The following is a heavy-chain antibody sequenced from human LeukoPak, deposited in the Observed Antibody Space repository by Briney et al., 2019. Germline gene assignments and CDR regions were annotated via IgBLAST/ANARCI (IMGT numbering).Heavy chain of an antibody. Sequence: PGRSLRLSCAASGFTLSSYAMHWVRQAPGKGLEWVAVISYDGSNKYYADSVKGRFTISRDNSKNTLYLQMNSLRAEDTAVYYCARDPRPRYCSGGSCYFNWFDPWGQGTLVTVSS. D-gene: IGHD2-15*01. CDR2: ISYDGSNK. V-gene: IGHV3-30*04. J-gene: IGHJ5*02. CDR3: ARDPRPRYCSGGSCYFNWFDP. CDR1: GFTLSSYA.